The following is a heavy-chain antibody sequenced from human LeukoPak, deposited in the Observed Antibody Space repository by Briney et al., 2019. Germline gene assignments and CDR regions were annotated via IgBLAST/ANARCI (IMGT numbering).Heavy chain of an antibody. CDR3: ARESYYGSGSRPNWFDP. D-gene: IGHD3-10*01. V-gene: IGHV3-23*01. CDR1: GFSFSSYA. CDR2: MSSSDDGR. J-gene: IGHJ5*02. Sequence: PGGSLRLSCATSGFSFSSYAMSWVRQAPGKGLEWVSAMSSSDDGRYYAASVRGRFTISRDTSRSTLYLQMNSLRAEDAAVYYCARESYYGSGSRPNWFDPWGQGTLVTVSS.